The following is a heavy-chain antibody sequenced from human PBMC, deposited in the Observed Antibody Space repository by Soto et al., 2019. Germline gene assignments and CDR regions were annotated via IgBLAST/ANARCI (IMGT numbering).Heavy chain of an antibody. CDR1: GFTFSSYG. CDR3: AKGGRSEQWLTFSATTMDV. Sequence: PGGSLRLSCAASGFTFSSYGMHWVRQAPGKGLEWVAVISYDGSNKYYADSVKGRFTISRDNSKNTLYLQMNSLRAEDTAVYYCAKGGRSEQWLTFSATTMDVWGQGTTVTVSS. D-gene: IGHD6-19*01. CDR2: ISYDGSNK. J-gene: IGHJ6*02. V-gene: IGHV3-30*18.